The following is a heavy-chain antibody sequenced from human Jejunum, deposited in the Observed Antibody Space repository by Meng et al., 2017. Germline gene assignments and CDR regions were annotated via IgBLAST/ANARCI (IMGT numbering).Heavy chain of an antibody. Sequence: GGSLRLSCTGSGFTFSRSWMSWVRQTPGKGLEWVAIVNPDGSQKSYVDSVKGRFTISRDNAKNSLFLQLNIVRVEDTAVYYCARGSRDFAWGQGTRVT. CDR1: GFTFSRSW. V-gene: IGHV3-7*04. CDR2: VNPDGSQK. J-gene: IGHJ5*02. CDR3: ARGSRDFA. D-gene: IGHD3-3*01.